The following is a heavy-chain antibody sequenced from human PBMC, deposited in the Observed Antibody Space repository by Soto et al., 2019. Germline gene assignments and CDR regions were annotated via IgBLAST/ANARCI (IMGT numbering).Heavy chain of an antibody. D-gene: IGHD1-26*01. CDR3: SRVGGSTWH. V-gene: IGHV3-74*01. CDR2: INSDGSST. J-gene: IGHJ4*02. Sequence: LRLSCAASGFTFSSYWMHWVRQAPGKGLVWVSRINSDGSSTNYADFVKGRFTISRDNAKNTLYLQMNSLRVEDTAVYYCSRVGGSTWHWGQGTLVTVSS. CDR1: GFTFSSYW.